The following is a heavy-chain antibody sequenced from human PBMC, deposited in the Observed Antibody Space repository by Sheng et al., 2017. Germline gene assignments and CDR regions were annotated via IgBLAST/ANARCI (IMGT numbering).Heavy chain of an antibody. CDR1: GGTFSSYA. J-gene: IGHJ4*02. V-gene: IGHV1-69*05. CDR3: ARDLLGCSGGSCYSIASMEY. Sequence: QVQLVQSGAEVKKPGSSVKVSCKASGGTFSSYAISWVRQAPGQGLEWMGGIIPIFGTANYAQKFQGRVTITTDESTSTAYMELSSLRSEDTAVYYCARDLLGCSGGSCYSIASMEYWGQGTLVTVSS. D-gene: IGHD2-15*01. CDR2: IIPIFGTA.